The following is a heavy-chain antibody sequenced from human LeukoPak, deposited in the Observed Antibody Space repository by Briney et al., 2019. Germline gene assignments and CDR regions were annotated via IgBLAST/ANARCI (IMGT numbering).Heavy chain of an antibody. J-gene: IGHJ3*02. V-gene: IGHV3-23*01. CDR3: ARGAPAAFDI. CDR2: ISDSGGST. CDR1: GFTFSSYG. Sequence: PGGSLRLSCGASGFTFSSYGMSWVRQGPGKGLEWVSAISDSGGSTYYADSVKGRFTISRDNSKNTLYLQMNSLRAEDTAVYYCARGAPAAFDIWGQGTMVTVSS.